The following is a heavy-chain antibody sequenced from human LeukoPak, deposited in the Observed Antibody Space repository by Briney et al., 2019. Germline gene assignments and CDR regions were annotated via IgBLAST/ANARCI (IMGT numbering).Heavy chain of an antibody. CDR1: GFIFSNYY. V-gene: IGHV3-7*04. CDR2: IRQDASAV. J-gene: IGHJ4*02. D-gene: IGHD3-22*01. Sequence: QPGRSLRLSCAASGFIFSNYYMSWVRQAPGKGLEWVANIRQDASAVFYVDSLKGRFTVSRDNTKNSLYLQMSSLRVEDTAVYYCARWIHDSGGWGLDYWGQGTLVTVSS. CDR3: ARWIHDSGGWGLDY.